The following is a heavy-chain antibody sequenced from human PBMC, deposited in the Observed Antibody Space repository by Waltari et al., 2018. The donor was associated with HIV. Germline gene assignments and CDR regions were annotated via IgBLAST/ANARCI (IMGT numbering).Heavy chain of an antibody. CDR2: IIPILGIA. V-gene: IGHV1-69*08. D-gene: IGHD3-22*01. CDR1: GGTFSSYT. Sequence: QVQLVQSGAEVKKPGSSVKVSCKASGGTFSSYTISWVRQAPGQGLEWMGRIIPILGIANYAQKFQGRVTITADKSTSTAYMELSSLRSEDTAVYYCAREDYDSSGYLRWYFDLWGRGTLVTVSS. CDR3: AREDYDSSGYLRWYFDL. J-gene: IGHJ2*01.